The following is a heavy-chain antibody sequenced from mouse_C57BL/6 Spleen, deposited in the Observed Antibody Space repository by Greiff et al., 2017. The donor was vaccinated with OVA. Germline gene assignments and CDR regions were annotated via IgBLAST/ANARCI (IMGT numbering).Heavy chain of an antibody. CDR2: IYPGDGDT. Sequence: QVQGVESGAELVKPGASVKISCKASGYAFSSYWMNWVKQRPGKGLEWIGQIYPGDGDTNYNGKFKGKATLTADKSSSTAYMQLSSLTSEDSAVYFCARSGITTVVATSPFFDYWGQGTTLTVSS. V-gene: IGHV1-80*01. J-gene: IGHJ2*01. D-gene: IGHD1-1*01. CDR3: ARSGITTVVATSPFFDY. CDR1: GYAFSSYW.